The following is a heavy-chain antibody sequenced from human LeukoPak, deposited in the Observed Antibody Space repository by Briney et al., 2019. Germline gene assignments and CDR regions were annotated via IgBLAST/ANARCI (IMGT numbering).Heavy chain of an antibody. V-gene: IGHV4-34*01. D-gene: IGHD3-22*01. J-gene: IGHJ4*02. CDR2: INHSGST. Sequence: SETLSLTCAVYGGSFSGYYWSWIRQPPGKGLEWIGEINHSGSTNYNPSLKSRVTISVDTSKNQFSLKLSSVTAADTAVYYCARRYDSSGYLFDYWGQGTLVTVSS. CDR3: ARRYDSSGYLFDY. CDR1: GGSFSGYY.